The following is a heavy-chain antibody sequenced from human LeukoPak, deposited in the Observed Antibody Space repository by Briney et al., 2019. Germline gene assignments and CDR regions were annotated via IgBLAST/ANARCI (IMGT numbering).Heavy chain of an antibody. J-gene: IGHJ4*02. V-gene: IGHV4-31*03. Sequence: TTSETLSLTRTVSGGSISIGGYYCSWIRQHPGKGLEWIEYIYYSGITYYNPSLKNRLNIPVDTSKNQFSLRLTSVTAADTAVYYCARVSFHYHSGNYGWYFDSWGQGTLVTGSS. CDR2: IYYSGIT. D-gene: IGHD3-10*01. CDR1: GGSISIGGYY. CDR3: ARVSFHYHSGNYGWYFDS.